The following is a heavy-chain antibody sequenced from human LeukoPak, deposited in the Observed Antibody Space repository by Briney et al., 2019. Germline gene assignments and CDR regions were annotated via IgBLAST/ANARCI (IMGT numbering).Heavy chain of an antibody. Sequence: GGSLRLSCAASGFTFSSYDMHWVRQATGKGLEWVSAIGTAGDPYYPGSVKGRFTISRENAKNSLYLQMNSLRAGDTAVYYCARGRYCSSTSRYGKNEFDYWGQGTLVTVSS. CDR1: GFTFSSYD. D-gene: IGHD2-2*01. J-gene: IGHJ4*02. V-gene: IGHV3-13*05. CDR2: IGTAGDP. CDR3: ARGRYCSSTSRYGKNEFDY.